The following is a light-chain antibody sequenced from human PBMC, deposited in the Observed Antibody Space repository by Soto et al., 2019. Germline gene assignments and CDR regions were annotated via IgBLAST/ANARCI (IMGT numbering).Light chain of an antibody. Sequence: DIQMTQSPSTLSSSLGDRVTITCRARQTISIWLAWYQQNPGKAPKLLIYDASILESGVPSRFSGSGSGTEFTLTISSLQPDDFATYYCQQYNSYRTFGQGTK. CDR1: QTISIW. CDR2: DAS. V-gene: IGKV1-5*01. J-gene: IGKJ1*01. CDR3: QQYNSYRT.